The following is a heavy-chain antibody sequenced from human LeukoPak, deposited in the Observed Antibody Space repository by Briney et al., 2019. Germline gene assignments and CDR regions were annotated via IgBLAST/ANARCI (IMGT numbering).Heavy chain of an antibody. D-gene: IGHD3-10*01. Sequence: GGSLRLSCAASGFTFSDYYMSWIRQAPGKGLERVSYISSSGSTIYYADSVKGRFTISRDNAKNSLYLQMNSLRAEDTAVYYCAREMRMVRGVVSYYYYYYMDVWGKGTTVTISS. CDR2: ISSSGSTI. V-gene: IGHV3-11*01. CDR1: GFTFSDYY. J-gene: IGHJ6*03. CDR3: AREMRMVRGVVSYYYYYYMDV.